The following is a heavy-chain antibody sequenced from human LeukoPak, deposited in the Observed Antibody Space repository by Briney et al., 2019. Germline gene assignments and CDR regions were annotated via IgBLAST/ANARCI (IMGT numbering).Heavy chain of an antibody. CDR1: GFTFSNYA. V-gene: IGHV3-23*01. D-gene: IGHD3-22*01. Sequence: GSLRLSCAASGFTFSNYALSWVRQAPGKGPEWVSAISGSGGSTYYADSVKGRFTISRDNSKNTLYLQMNSLRAEDTAVYYCAKGIVTYYYDSSGYYYGLDYWGQGTLVTASS. CDR2: ISGSGGST. J-gene: IGHJ4*02. CDR3: AKGIVTYYYDSSGYYYGLDY.